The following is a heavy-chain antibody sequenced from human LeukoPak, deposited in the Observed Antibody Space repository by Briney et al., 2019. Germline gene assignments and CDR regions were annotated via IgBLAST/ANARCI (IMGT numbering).Heavy chain of an antibody. V-gene: IGHV3-7*01. D-gene: IGHD5-18*01. CDR1: GFTFSSYW. Sequence: GGSLRLSCAASGFTFSSYWMSWVRQAPGKGLEWVANIKQDGSEKYYVDSVKGRFTISRDNAKNSLYPQMNSLRAEDTAVYYCARERRGYSYGFYYYYYMDVWGKGTTVTVSS. CDR3: ARERRGYSYGFYYYYYMDV. J-gene: IGHJ6*03. CDR2: IKQDGSEK.